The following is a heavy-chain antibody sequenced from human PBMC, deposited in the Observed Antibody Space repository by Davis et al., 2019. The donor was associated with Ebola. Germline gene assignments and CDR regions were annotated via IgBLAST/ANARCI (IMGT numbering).Heavy chain of an antibody. Sequence: MPGGSLRLSCAVYGGSFSGYYWSWIRQPPGKGLEWIGEINHSGSTNYNPSLKSRVTISVDTSKNQFSLKLSSVTAADTAVYYCARGIRLGELSDEYWGQGTLVTVSS. CDR2: INHSGST. V-gene: IGHV4-34*01. CDR3: ARGIRLGELSDEY. D-gene: IGHD3-16*02. CDR1: GGSFSGYY. J-gene: IGHJ4*02.